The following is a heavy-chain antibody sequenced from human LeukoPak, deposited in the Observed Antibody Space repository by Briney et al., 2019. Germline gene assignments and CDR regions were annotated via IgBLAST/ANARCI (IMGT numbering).Heavy chain of an antibody. Sequence: ASVKVSCKASGYTFTSYGISWVRQAPGQGLEWMGWISAYNGNTNYAQKLQGRVTMTRDTSTSTVYMELSSLRSEDTAVYYCAGQYCSSTSCPNDAFDIWGQGTMVTVSS. CDR3: AGQYCSSTSCPNDAFDI. CDR2: ISAYNGNT. CDR1: GYTFTSYG. D-gene: IGHD2-2*01. V-gene: IGHV1-18*01. J-gene: IGHJ3*02.